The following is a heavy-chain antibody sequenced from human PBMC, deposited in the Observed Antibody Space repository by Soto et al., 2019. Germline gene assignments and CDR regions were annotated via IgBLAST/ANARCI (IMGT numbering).Heavy chain of an antibody. J-gene: IGHJ6*02. V-gene: IGHV4-31*03. CDR1: GGSISSGGYY. Sequence: SETLSLNCTVSGGSISSGGYYWSWIRQHPGKGLEWIGYIYYSGSTYYNPSLKSRVTISVDTSKNQFSLKLSSVTAADTAVYYCAREPPNGMDVWGQGTTVTVSS. CDR3: AREPPNGMDV. CDR2: IYYSGST.